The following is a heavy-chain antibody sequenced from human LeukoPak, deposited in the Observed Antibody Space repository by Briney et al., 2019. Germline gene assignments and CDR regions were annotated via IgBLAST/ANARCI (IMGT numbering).Heavy chain of an antibody. V-gene: IGHV3-30*19. CDR1: GFTFRSYG. J-gene: IGHJ3*02. Sequence: GGSLRLSCAASGFTFRSYGMHWVRQAPGKGLEWVALILNDGTTKYYADSVKGRFTISRDNSKNTLYLQMNSLRPEDTAVYFCARDFTGAAFDIWGQGAKVTVSS. CDR2: ILNDGTTK. CDR3: ARDFTGAAFDI.